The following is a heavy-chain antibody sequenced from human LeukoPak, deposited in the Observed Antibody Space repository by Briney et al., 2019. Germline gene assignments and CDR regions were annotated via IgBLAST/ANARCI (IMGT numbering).Heavy chain of an antibody. CDR3: ARTFNGVSKFDY. V-gene: IGHV4-61*08. Sequence: SETLSLTCTVSGGSISNGAYYWSWIRQHPGKGLEWIGYTYTSGSTNYNPSLKSRVTISVDTSKNQFSLKLSSVTAADTAVYYCARTFNGVSKFDYWGQGTLVTVSS. CDR1: GGSISNGAYY. J-gene: IGHJ4*02. D-gene: IGHD2-8*01. CDR2: TYTSGST.